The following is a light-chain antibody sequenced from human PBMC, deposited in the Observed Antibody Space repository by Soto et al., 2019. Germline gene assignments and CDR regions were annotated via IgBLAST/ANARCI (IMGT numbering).Light chain of an antibody. CDR2: GAS. J-gene: IGKJ1*01. V-gene: IGKV3-15*01. CDR3: QQYKDWPKT. CDR1: QSVRSY. Sequence: ETVMTQSPATLSVPLGEGAVLSCRASQSVRSYVAWYQPRPGQAPRVLIYGASTRASGIPPRFSGSGSGTEFTLTIDSLQSEDSAVYYCQQYKDWPKTFGQGTKVEIK.